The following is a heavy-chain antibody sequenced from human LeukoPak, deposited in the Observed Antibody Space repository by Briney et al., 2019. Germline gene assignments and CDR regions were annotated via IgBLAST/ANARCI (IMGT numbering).Heavy chain of an antibody. J-gene: IGHJ5*02. Sequence: GGALRLSCAASGFTFCSYVMRWGAQAPGKGLECVAVILHDGSNKYFADSVKGRFTISRDNSKNTLYLQMNSLRAEDMSVYYCAIDLGYNAASWGQGTLVTVSS. CDR3: AIDLGYNAAS. CDR2: ILHDGSNK. V-gene: IGHV3-30*03. D-gene: IGHD5-18*01. CDR1: GFTFCSYV.